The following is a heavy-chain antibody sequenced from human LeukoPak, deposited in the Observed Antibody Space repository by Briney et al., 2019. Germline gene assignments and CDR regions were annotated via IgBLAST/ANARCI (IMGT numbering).Heavy chain of an antibody. CDR1: GGSISSYY. Sequence: SETLSLTCTVSGGSISSYYWSWIRQPPGKGLEWTGYIYYSGSTNYNPSLKSRVTISVDTSKNQFSLKLSSATAADTAVYYCARGGRFSNYYYYYMDVWGKGATVTVSS. CDR2: IYYSGST. J-gene: IGHJ6*03. V-gene: IGHV4-59*01. CDR3: ARGGRFSNYYYYYMDV. D-gene: IGHD3-3*01.